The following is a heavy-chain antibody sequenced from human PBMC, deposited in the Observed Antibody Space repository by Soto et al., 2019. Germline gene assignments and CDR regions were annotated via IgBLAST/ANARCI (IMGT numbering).Heavy chain of an antibody. CDR1: GLTFDDYA. V-gene: IGHV3-9*01. D-gene: IGHD5-18*01. CDR3: VRSKVGYSYGTPFDY. Sequence: EVQLEESGGALVQPGRSLRLSCAASGLTFDDYAMHWVRQVLGKGLEWVSSISWNSGNIGYADSVKGRFTTSRDNAKNSLYLQMNSLRPEDTALYYCVRSKVGYSYGTPFDYWGQGTLVTVSS. J-gene: IGHJ4*02. CDR2: ISWNSGNI.